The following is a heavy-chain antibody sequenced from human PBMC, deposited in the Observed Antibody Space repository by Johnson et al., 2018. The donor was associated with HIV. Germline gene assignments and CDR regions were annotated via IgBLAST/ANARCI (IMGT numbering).Heavy chain of an antibody. Sequence: MLLVESGGGVVRPGGSLRLSCAASGFTFDDYGMSWVRQAPGKGLEWVSGINWNGGSTGYVDSVKGRFTIYRDNAKNSLYLQMNSLRAEDTALYYCARVRTAAGFDAFDIWGQGTMVTVSS. D-gene: IGHD6-13*01. CDR1: GFTFDDYG. CDR3: ARVRTAAGFDAFDI. V-gene: IGHV3-20*04. CDR2: INWNGGST. J-gene: IGHJ3*02.